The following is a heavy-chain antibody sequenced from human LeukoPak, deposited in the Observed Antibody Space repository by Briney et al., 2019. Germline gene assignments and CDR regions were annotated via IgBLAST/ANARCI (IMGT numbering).Heavy chain of an antibody. CDR3: TRAVHRILRYFEWSHYFDY. V-gene: IGHV3-49*04. CDR2: IRSKAYGETT. Sequence: GGSLRLSCTTSGFTFGDYALSWVRQAPGKGLEWVGFIRSKAYGETTEYAAAVIGRFTISRDDSKSLAYLQKNSLKSEDTAVYFCTRAVHRILRYFEWSHYFDYWGQGTLVTVSS. D-gene: IGHD3-3*01. CDR1: GFTFGDYA. J-gene: IGHJ4*02.